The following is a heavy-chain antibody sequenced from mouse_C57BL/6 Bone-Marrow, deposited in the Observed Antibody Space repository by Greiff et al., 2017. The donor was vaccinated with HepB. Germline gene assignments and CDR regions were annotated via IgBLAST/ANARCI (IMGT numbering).Heavy chain of an antibody. D-gene: IGHD3-1*01. CDR3: ARRGLFLDY. V-gene: IGHV1-59*01. CDR1: GYTFTSYW. J-gene: IGHJ4*01. CDR2: IDPSDSYT. Sequence: QVQLQQPGAELVRPGTSVKLSCKASGYTFTSYWMHWVKQRPGQGLEWIGVIDPSDSYTNYNQKFKGKATLTVDTSSSTAYMQLSSLTSEDSAVYYCARRGLFLDYWGQGTSVTVSS.